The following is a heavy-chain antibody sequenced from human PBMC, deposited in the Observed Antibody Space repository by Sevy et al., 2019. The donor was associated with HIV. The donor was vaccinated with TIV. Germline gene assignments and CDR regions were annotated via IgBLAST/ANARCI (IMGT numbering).Heavy chain of an antibody. CDR2: IKQDGSRK. J-gene: IGHJ6*02. CDR3: AREGSPYDTYNYYYGMDV. D-gene: IGHD5-12*01. CDR1: GFTFNSYW. Sequence: GGSLRLSCAASGFTFNSYWMSWVRQAPGKGLEWVANIKQDGSRKYYVDSLKGQFTISGDNSQKSLFMQMNTLRAEDTAVYYGAREGSPYDTYNYYYGMDVWGQGTTVTVSS. V-gene: IGHV3-7*01.